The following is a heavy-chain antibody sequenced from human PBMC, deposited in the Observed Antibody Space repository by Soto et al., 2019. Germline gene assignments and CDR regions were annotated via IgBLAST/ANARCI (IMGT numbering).Heavy chain of an antibody. V-gene: IGHV3-30-3*01. CDR3: AREVRPYDSSGHNAFDI. CDR2: ISYDGSNK. Sequence: GGSLRLSCAAFGFTFSSYAMHWVRQAPGKGLEWVAVISYDGSNKYYADSVKGRFTISRDNSKNTLYLQMNSLRAEDTAVYYCAREVRPYDSSGHNAFDIWGQGTMVTVSS. D-gene: IGHD3-22*01. J-gene: IGHJ3*02. CDR1: GFTFSSYA.